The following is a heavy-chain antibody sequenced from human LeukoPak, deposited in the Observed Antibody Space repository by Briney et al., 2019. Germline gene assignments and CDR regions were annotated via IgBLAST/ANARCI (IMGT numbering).Heavy chain of an antibody. D-gene: IGHD3-22*01. V-gene: IGHV3-23*01. Sequence: ASVKVSCKASGYTFTSYAMSWVRQAPGKGLEWVSGISGSGGSTYYADSVKGRFTISRDNSKNTLYLQMNSLRAEDTAVYYCAKDVSARPGYYYDSSGYADAFDIWGQGTMVTVSS. CDR3: AKDVSARPGYYYDSSGYADAFDI. CDR1: GYTFTSYA. CDR2: ISGSGGST. J-gene: IGHJ3*02.